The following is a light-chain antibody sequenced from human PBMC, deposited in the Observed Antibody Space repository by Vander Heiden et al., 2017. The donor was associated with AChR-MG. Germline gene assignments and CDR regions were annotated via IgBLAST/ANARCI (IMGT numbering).Light chain of an antibody. CDR3: LLSYSGAWV. CDR2: DTN. Sequence: QAVVTQEPSLTVSPGGTVTLTCGSSTGAVTSSHYPYWFHQKPGQAPRTLIFDTNNKHSWTPARFSGSLLGGKAALTLSGAQPEDEAEYYCLLSYSGAWVFGGGTKLTVL. J-gene: IGLJ3*02. V-gene: IGLV7-46*01. CDR1: TGAVTSSHY.